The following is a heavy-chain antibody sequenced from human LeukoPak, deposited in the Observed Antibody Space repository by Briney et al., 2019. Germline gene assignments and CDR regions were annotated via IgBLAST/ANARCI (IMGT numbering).Heavy chain of an antibody. Sequence: SETLSLTCTVSGGSISSSSYYWGWIRQPPGKGLEWIGSIYYSGSTYYNPSLKSRVTISVDTSKNQFSLKLSSVTAADTAVYYCARHMNRWTYCSSTSCYGAAAGYWGQGTLVTVSS. CDR3: ARHMNRWTYCSSTSCYGAAAGY. D-gene: IGHD2-2*01. CDR1: GGSISSSSYY. CDR2: IYYSGST. J-gene: IGHJ4*02. V-gene: IGHV4-39*01.